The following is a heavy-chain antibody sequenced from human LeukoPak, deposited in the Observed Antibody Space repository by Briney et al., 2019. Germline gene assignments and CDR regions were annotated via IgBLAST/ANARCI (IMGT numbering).Heavy chain of an antibody. CDR2: INPSGGST. Sequence: GASVKVSCKASGYTFTSYYMHWVRQAPGQGLEWMGIINPSGGSTSYAQKFQGRVTMTRDMSTSTVYMELSSLRSEDTAVYYCARDGAVAGTGNWFDPRGQGTLVTVSS. CDR3: ARDGAVAGTGNWFDP. D-gene: IGHD6-19*01. V-gene: IGHV1-46*01. J-gene: IGHJ5*02. CDR1: GYTFTSYY.